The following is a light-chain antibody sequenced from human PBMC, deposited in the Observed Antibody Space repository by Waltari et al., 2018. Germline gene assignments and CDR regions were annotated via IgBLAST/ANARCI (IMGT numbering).Light chain of an antibody. Sequence: QSVLTQPPSASGTPGQRVTISCSGSSSNIGDNYVYWYQHLPGVAPKLITSGKNQRPSGVPDRFSASKSGTSASLAISGLRSEEEADYYCAAWDDSLGGWVFGGGTKLTVL. J-gene: IGLJ3*02. CDR1: SSNIGDNY. CDR2: GKN. CDR3: AAWDDSLGGWV. V-gene: IGLV1-47*01.